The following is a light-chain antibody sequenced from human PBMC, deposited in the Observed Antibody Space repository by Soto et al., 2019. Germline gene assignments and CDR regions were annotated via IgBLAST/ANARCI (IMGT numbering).Light chain of an antibody. CDR2: AAS. J-gene: IGKJ1*01. V-gene: IGKV1-17*03. CDR1: QSIISY. CDR3: LQHKTYPQT. Sequence: DIQMTQSPSAMSASVGDRVTITCRASQSIISYLNWYQQKPGKAPKLLIYAASSLQSGVPSRFSGSGSGTEFTLTISSLQPEDFATYFCLQHKTYPQTFGQGTKVDI.